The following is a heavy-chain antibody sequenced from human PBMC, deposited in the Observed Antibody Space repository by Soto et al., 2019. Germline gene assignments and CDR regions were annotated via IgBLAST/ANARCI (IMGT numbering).Heavy chain of an antibody. V-gene: IGHV1-18*01. J-gene: IGHJ6*02. CDR2: ISLYTGNT. CDR1: GYIFVNYV. Sequence: QVQLDQPGDGVKKPGASVKVSGKASGYIFVNYVMAWGGQAPGQGLEWLGWISLYTGNTYYATKVQGRLTLTTDTSTSTAFMDLGSLTSADTAVYYCAMVDLYVTPTPQDVWGQGTTVTVSS. CDR3: AMVDLYVTPTPQDV. D-gene: IGHD3-16*01.